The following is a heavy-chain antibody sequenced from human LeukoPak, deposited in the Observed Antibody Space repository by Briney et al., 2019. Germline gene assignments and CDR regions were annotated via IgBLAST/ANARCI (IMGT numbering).Heavy chain of an antibody. CDR3: ANGEYSSSSQVFDY. D-gene: IGHD6-6*01. J-gene: IGHJ4*02. CDR2: IRYDGSNK. CDR1: GFSFSTYG. V-gene: IGHV3-30*02. Sequence: GGSLRLSCAASGFSFSTYGMHWVRQAPGKGLEWVAFIRYDGSNKFYADSVKGRFTISRDNSKNTLYLQMNSLRGEDTAVYYCANGEYSSSSQVFDYWGQGTLVTVSS.